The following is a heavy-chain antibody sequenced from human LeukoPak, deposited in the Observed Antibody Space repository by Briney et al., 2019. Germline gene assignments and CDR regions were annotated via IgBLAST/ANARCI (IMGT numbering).Heavy chain of an antibody. CDR3: AKEPNGEAEFDY. D-gene: IGHD4-17*01. Sequence: GGSLRLSCAASGFTFSSYAMHWVRQAPGKGLEWVAVISYDGSNKYYADSVKGRFTISRDNSKNTLYLQMNSLRAEDTAVYYCAKEPNGEAEFDYWGQGTLVTVSS. J-gene: IGHJ4*02. CDR1: GFTFSSYA. CDR2: ISYDGSNK. V-gene: IGHV3-30-3*01.